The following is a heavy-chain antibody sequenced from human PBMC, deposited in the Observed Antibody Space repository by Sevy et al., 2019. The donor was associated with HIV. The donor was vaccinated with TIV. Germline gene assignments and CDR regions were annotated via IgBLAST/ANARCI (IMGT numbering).Heavy chain of an antibody. CDR1: GFTFSSYW. V-gene: IGHV3-7*01. D-gene: IGHD6-25*01. Sequence: GGSLRLSCAASGFTFSSYWMNWVRQAPGKGLEWVANIKQDGSEKYYVDSLKGRFTISRDNAKNSMHLQMNSLRAEDTAVYYCARALAAAASYRGQGTLVTVSS. CDR3: ARALAAAASY. J-gene: IGHJ4*02. CDR2: IKQDGSEK.